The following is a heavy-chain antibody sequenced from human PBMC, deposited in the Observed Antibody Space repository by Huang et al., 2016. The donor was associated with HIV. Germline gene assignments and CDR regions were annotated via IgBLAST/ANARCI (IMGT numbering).Heavy chain of an antibody. V-gene: IGHV1-69*13. D-gene: IGHD3-22*01. Sequence: QVQLLQSGAEVKKPGSSVKVSSKTSGGTFSNSPITWVRQAPGQGLEWMGGVIPRFGTGNYAQKCRGRVTISADESTATAYMELSRLTSEDTAVYFCARVRDFDSSAYWGSGFDYWGQGSLVTVSS. CDR1: GGTFSNSP. J-gene: IGHJ4*02. CDR3: ARVRDFDSSAYWGSGFDY. CDR2: VIPRFGTG.